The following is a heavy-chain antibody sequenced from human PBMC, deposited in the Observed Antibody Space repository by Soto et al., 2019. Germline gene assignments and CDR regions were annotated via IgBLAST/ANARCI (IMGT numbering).Heavy chain of an antibody. D-gene: IGHD1-26*01. CDR2: ISAYNGNT. CDR3: ARDLGYSGSKRPGRDDPFVI. J-gene: IGHJ3*02. Sequence: QVQLVQSGAEVKKPGASVKVSCKASGYTFTSYGISWVRQAPGQGLERMGWISAYNGNTNYAQKLQGRATMTTDTSTRTPPMDLRSQSSDDTAVYYCARDLGYSGSKRPGRDDPFVIWGQGTIVTLSS. V-gene: IGHV1-18*01. CDR1: GYTFTSYG.